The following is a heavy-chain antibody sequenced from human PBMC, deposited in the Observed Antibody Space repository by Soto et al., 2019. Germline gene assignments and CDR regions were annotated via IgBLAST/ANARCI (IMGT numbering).Heavy chain of an antibody. J-gene: IGHJ4*02. V-gene: IGHV4-30-4*01. CDR3: ARASYGDSVDY. Sequence: SETLSLTCTVSGGSISSGDYYWTWIRQTPGRGLEYIGYINYSESTYYNPSLQSRFTISIDTSKNQLSLKLSSVTAADTAVYYCARASYGDSVDYWGQGXLVTVYS. CDR2: INYSEST. D-gene: IGHD4-17*01. CDR1: GGSISSGDYY.